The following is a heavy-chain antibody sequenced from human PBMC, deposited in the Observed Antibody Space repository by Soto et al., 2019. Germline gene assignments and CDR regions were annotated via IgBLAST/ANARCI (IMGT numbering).Heavy chain of an antibody. CDR1: GFTFSSYS. CDR2: ISSSSSYI. Sequence: PGGSLRLSCAASGFTFSSYSMNWVRQAPGKGLEWVSSISSSSSYIYYADSVKGRFTISRDNAKNSLYLQMNSLRAEDTAVYYCVRVPLLLRGADRSFDYWGQGTLVTVSS. V-gene: IGHV3-21*01. J-gene: IGHJ4*02. D-gene: IGHD1-26*01. CDR3: VRVPLLLRGADRSFDY.